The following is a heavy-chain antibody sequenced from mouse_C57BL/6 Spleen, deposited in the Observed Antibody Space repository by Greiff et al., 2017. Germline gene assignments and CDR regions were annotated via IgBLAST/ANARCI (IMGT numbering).Heavy chain of an antibody. Sequence: QVQLQQPGAELVMPGASVKLSCKASGYTFTSYWMHWVKQRPGQGLEWIGEIDPSDSYTNYNQKFKGKSTLTVDKSSSTAYMQLSSLTSEDSAVYYCARKRGSSYVGWFAYWGQGTLVTVSA. D-gene: IGHD1-1*01. CDR3: ARKRGSSYVGWFAY. CDR1: GYTFTSYW. CDR2: IDPSDSYT. J-gene: IGHJ3*01. V-gene: IGHV1-69*01.